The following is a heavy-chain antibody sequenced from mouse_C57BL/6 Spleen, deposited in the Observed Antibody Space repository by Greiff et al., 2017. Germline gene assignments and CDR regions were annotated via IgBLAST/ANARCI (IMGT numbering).Heavy chain of an antibody. CDR2: IDPSDSYT. CDR1: GYTFTSYW. D-gene: IGHD1-1*01. V-gene: IGHV1-69*01. Sequence: VQLQQPGAELVMPGASVKLSCKASGYTFTSYWMHWVKQRPGQGLEWIGEIDPSDSYTNYNQKFKGKSTLTVDKSSSTAYMQLSSLTSEDSAVYYCARGPYGSFDYWGQGTTLTVSS. J-gene: IGHJ2*01. CDR3: ARGPYGSFDY.